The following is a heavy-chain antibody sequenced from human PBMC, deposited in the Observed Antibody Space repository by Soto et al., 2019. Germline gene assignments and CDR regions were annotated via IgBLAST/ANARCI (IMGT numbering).Heavy chain of an antibody. CDR2: INHCGST. CDR1: GGSIDSASW. CDR3: GRDTRTSFYVFSRGVDFYYERLAF. J-gene: IGHJ6*02. D-gene: IGHD3-10*02. V-gene: IGHV4-4*02. Sequence: SETLSLTCAVSGGSIDSASWWNWVRQPPGRGLEWIGEINHCGSTNYSPSLRRRVTVSVDKSKNQISLTLNSVTAADTAVYYCGRDTRTSFYVFSRGVDFYYERLAFWARGTSAPGSS.